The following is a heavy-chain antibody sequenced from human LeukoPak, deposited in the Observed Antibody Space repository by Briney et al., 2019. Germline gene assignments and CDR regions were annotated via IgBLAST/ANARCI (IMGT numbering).Heavy chain of an antibody. CDR1: GDSISGYY. D-gene: IGHD6-13*01. CDR2: IYISGST. V-gene: IGHV4-4*07. CDR3: ARYHSAAAGTFDY. Sequence: PSETLSLTCTVSGDSISGYYWSWIRQPAGKGLEWIGRIYISGSTNYNPSLKSRVTMSADTSKNQFSLKLSSVTAADTAVYYCARYHSAAAGTFDYWGQGTLVTVSS. J-gene: IGHJ4*02.